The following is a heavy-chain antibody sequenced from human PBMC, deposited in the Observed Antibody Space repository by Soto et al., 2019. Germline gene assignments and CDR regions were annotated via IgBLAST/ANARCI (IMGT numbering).Heavy chain of an antibody. CDR1: GFTFSSYA. D-gene: IGHD1-7*01. Sequence: GGPMRLSYTASGFTFSSYAMHWVSQTTGKGLEWVAVISYDGSNKYYADSVKGRFTISRDNSKNTLYLQMNSLRAEDTAVYYCARDRETGTTPYFDYWGQGTLVTVSS. CDR2: ISYDGSNK. J-gene: IGHJ4*02. V-gene: IGHV3-30-3*01. CDR3: ARDRETGTTPYFDY.